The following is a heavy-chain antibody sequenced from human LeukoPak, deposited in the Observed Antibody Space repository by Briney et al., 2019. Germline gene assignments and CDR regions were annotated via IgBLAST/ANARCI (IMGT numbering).Heavy chain of an antibody. Sequence: PGGSLRLSCAASGFTFRSYWMHWVRQVPGKGLEWVSGISGSGGSTYDADSVKGRFTISRDNSKKRLYLQMNSLRAEDTAVYYCVTMVRGVPHWGQGTLVTVSS. D-gene: IGHD3-10*01. CDR1: GFTFRSYW. CDR2: ISGSGGST. CDR3: VTMVRGVPH. V-gene: IGHV3-23*01. J-gene: IGHJ4*02.